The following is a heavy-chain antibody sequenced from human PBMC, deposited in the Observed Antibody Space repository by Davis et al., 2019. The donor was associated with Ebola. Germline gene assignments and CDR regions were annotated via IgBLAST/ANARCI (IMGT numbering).Heavy chain of an antibody. J-gene: IGHJ5*01. CDR3: AREAGATTRIYDS. CDR2: ISAYNGNT. V-gene: IGHV1-18*01. CDR1: SYTFTSYG. Sequence: ASVTVSCKASSYTFTSYGISWVRQAPGQGLEWMGWISAYNGNTSYAQKLQGRVTMTTDTSRSTAYMELRSLRSDDTAVYYCAREAGATTRIYDSWGQGTLVTVSS. D-gene: IGHD1-26*01.